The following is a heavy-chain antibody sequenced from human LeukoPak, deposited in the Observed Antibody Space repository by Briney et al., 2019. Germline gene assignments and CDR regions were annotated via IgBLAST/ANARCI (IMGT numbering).Heavy chain of an antibody. CDR1: GFTFSSHW. CDR2: ISGSGDST. D-gene: IGHD2-2*02. J-gene: IGHJ4*02. V-gene: IGHV3-23*01. CDR3: PKGCASTSCYTSEY. Sequence: GGSLRLSCAASGFTFSSHWMHWVRQAPGKGLVWVSTISGSGDSTYYADSVKGRFTISRDNSKNTLYLQMNSLRPEDTAVYYCPKGCASTSCYTSEYWGQGTLVTVSS.